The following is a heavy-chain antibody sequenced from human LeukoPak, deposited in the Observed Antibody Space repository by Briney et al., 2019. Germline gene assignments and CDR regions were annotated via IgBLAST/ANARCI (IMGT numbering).Heavy chain of an antibody. D-gene: IGHD2-2*02. CDR2: IYYSGST. J-gene: IGHJ3*02. V-gene: IGHV4-59*01. Sequence: SETLSLTCTVSGGSISSYYWSWIRQPPGKGLEWIWYIYYSGSTNYNPSLKSRVTISVDTSKNQFSLKLSSVTAADTAVYYCARVPPVCSSTSCYNNAFDIWGQGTMVTVSS. CDR3: ARVPPVCSSTSCYNNAFDI. CDR1: GGSISSYY.